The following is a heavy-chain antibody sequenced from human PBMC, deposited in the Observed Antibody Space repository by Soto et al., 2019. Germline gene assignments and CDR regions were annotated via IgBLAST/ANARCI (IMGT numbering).Heavy chain of an antibody. CDR2: IYYSGST. D-gene: IGHD3-22*01. J-gene: IGHJ5*02. CDR3: AIPLRHYDGSGYWIS. CDR1: GGSISSSSYY. Sequence: QLQLQESGPGLVKPSETLSLTCTVSGGSISSSSYYWGWIRQPPGKGLEWIGSIYYSGSTYYNPSPKRRVSTSVDTSKSPFTLELSSVTGADTAVYYCAIPLRHYDGSGYWISWGQGPPVAFSS. V-gene: IGHV4-39*01.